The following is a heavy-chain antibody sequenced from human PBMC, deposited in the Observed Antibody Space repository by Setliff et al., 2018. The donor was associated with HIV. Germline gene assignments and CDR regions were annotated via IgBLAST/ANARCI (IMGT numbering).Heavy chain of an antibody. CDR3: ARGVYCSGGSCSWRELRTYGMDV. CDR2: IIPIFGTA. J-gene: IGHJ6*02. D-gene: IGHD2-15*01. Sequence: GASVKVSCKASGGTFSRYAISWVRQAPGQGLEWMGGIIPIFGTANYAQKFQGRVTITADESTSTAYMELSSLRSEDTAVYYCARGVYCSGGSCSWRELRTYGMDVWGQGTTVTVSS. V-gene: IGHV1-69*13. CDR1: GGTFSRYA.